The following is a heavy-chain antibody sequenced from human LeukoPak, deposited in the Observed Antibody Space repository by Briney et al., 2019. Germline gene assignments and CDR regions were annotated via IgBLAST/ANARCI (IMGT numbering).Heavy chain of an antibody. CDR1: GGTFSSYA. J-gene: IGHJ4*02. V-gene: IGHV1-69*04. CDR2: IIPILGIA. CDR3: ARGLVSTGPFDY. D-gene: IGHD4-17*01. Sequence: GASVKVSCKASGGTFSSYAISWVRQAPGQGLEWMGRIIPILGIANYAQKFQGRVTITADKSTSTAYMELSSLRSEDTAVYYCARGLVSTGPFDYWGQGTLVTVSS.